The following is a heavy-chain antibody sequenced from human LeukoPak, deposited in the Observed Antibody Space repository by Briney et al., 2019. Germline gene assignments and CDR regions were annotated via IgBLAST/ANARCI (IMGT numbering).Heavy chain of an antibody. CDR3: AKDPLPIYYDSSGYYDY. CDR2: ISYDGSNK. Sequence: GGSLRLSCAASGFTFSSYAMHWVRQAPGKGLEWVAVISYDGSNKYYADSVKGRFTISRDNSKNTLYLQMNSLRAEDTAVYYCAKDPLPIYYDSSGYYDYWGQGTLVTVSS. V-gene: IGHV3-30-3*01. D-gene: IGHD3-22*01. CDR1: GFTFSSYA. J-gene: IGHJ4*02.